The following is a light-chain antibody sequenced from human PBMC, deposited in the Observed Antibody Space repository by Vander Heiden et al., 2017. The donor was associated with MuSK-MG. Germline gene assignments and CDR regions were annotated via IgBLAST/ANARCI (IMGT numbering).Light chain of an antibody. CDR3: QKDNKGPRT. J-gene: IGKJ1*01. Sequence: ELLLTQSPATLSVSLWERATLPRRASQSVSIPPACYQQKPGQAPRLLIYGPSTRAPGIPARFSGSESRPDFTLSSSSLQSEDFALSSCQKDNKGPRTFGQGTKVDI. CDR2: GPS. CDR1: QSVSIP. V-gene: IGKV3D-15*01.